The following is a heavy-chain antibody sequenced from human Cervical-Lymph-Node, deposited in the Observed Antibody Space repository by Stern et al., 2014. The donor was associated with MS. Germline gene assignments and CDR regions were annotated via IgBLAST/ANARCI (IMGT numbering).Heavy chain of an antibody. V-gene: IGHV4-4*02. CDR2: LYHAGTT. Sequence: VQLVESGPGLVKPSGTLSLTCAVSGDSISSSNWWSWVRQSPGKGLEWVGDLYHAGTTNYNSTLKSRPTITADNPKTQFPLKLTSVTAADTAVYYCVRALGSSSFRYWFDPWGQGTLVIVSS. D-gene: IGHD6-13*01. J-gene: IGHJ5*02. CDR1: GDSISSSNW. CDR3: VRALGSSSFRYWFDP.